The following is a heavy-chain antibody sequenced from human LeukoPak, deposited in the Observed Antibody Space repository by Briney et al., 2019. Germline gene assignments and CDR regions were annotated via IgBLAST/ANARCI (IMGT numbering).Heavy chain of an antibody. CDR2: ISSNGGST. CDR1: GFTFSSYA. CDR3: VKEGYSRGWDGV. Sequence: GESLRLSCSAAGFTFSSYAMHWVRQAPGEGLEYVSAISSNGGSTYYADSVKGRFTISRDTSNNTHYVQISRLRAEDTAVYYCVKEGYSRGWDGVWGWGKVAIVSS. J-gene: IGHJ4*02. D-gene: IGHD6-19*01. V-gene: IGHV3-64*05.